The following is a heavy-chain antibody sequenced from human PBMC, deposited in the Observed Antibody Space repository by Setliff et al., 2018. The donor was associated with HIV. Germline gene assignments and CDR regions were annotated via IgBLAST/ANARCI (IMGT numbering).Heavy chain of an antibody. CDR3: AKGAVALDY. CDR1: GFTFSSSD. CDR2: IGTAGDT. D-gene: IGHD6-19*01. Sequence: PGGSLRLSCAASGFTFSSSDMHWVRQATGKGLEWVSAIGTAGDTYYPDSVKGRFTISRENAKNSLYLQMNSLRTEDTALYYCAKGAVALDYWGQGTLVTVSS. J-gene: IGHJ4*02. V-gene: IGHV3-13*01.